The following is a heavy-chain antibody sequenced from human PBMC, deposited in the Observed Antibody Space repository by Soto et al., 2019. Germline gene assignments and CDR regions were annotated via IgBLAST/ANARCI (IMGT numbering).Heavy chain of an antibody. CDR1: GGTFSSYT. V-gene: IGHV1-69*02. CDR2: IIPILGIA. Sequence: QVQLVQSGAEVKKPGSSVKVSCKASGGTFSSYTISWVRQAPGQGLEWMGRIIPILGIANYAQKFQGRVTITADKSTNTAYMELGSLRSEDAAVYFCAKMGGVSGSLDCDYWGQGTLVTVSS. J-gene: IGHJ4*02. CDR3: AKMGGVSGSLDCDY. D-gene: IGHD1-26*01.